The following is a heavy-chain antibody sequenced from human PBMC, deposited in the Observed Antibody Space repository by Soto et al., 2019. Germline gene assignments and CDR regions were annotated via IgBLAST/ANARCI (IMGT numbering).Heavy chain of an antibody. Sequence: GGSLRLSCAASGFTFSSYAMSWVRQAPGKGLEWVSAISGSGGSTYYADSVKGRFTISRDNSKNTLYLQMNSLRAEDTAVYYCAKDSYYDSSGYYFFDYWGQGTLVTVSS. J-gene: IGHJ4*02. V-gene: IGHV3-23*01. D-gene: IGHD3-22*01. CDR1: GFTFSSYA. CDR2: ISGSGGST. CDR3: AKDSYYDSSGYYFFDY.